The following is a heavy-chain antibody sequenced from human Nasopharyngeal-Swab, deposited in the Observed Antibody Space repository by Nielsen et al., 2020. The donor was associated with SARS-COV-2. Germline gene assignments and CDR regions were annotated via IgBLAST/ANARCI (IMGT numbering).Heavy chain of an antibody. Sequence: ASVKVSCKASGGTFSSYAISWVRQAPGQRLEWMGWINAGNGNTKYSQKFQGRVTITRDTSASTAYMELSSLRSEDTAVYYCARDSPSLDDAFDIWGQGTMVTVSS. CDR1: GGTFSSYA. D-gene: IGHD6-6*01. J-gene: IGHJ3*02. V-gene: IGHV1-3*01. CDR3: ARDSPSLDDAFDI. CDR2: INAGNGNT.